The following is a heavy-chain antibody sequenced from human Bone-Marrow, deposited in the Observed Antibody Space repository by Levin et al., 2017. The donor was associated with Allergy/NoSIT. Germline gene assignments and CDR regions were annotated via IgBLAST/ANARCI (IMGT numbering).Heavy chain of an antibody. V-gene: IGHV4-31*01. Sequence: SETLSLTCTVSGGSIRSGGYYWSWIRQHPGKGLEWLGYIYDSGSTSYNPSLDTPVAISVDTSKNHFYLKLTSLTAGDSAVYYCARIPDTGTEFDYWGQGTLVTVSS. D-gene: IGHD1-7*01. CDR3: ARIPDTGTEFDY. CDR1: GGSIRSGGYY. J-gene: IGHJ4*02. CDR2: IYDSGST.